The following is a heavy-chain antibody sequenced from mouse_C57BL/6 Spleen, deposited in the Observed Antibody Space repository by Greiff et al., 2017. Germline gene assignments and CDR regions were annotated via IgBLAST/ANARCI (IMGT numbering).Heavy chain of an antibody. CDR1: GYTFTSYG. V-gene: IGHV1-81*01. D-gene: IGHD4-1*01. CDR2: IYPRSGNT. CDR3: ARRDWDEGYFDY. Sequence: VMLVESGAELARPGASVKLSCKASGYTFTSYGISWVKQRTGQGLEWIGEIYPRSGNTYYNEKFKGKATLTADKSSSTAYMELRSLTSEDSAVYFCARRDWDEGYFDYWGQGTTLTVSS. J-gene: IGHJ2*01.